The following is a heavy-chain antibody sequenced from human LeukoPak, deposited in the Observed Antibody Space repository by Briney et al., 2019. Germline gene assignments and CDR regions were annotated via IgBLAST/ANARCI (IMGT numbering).Heavy chain of an antibody. Sequence: SETLSLTCTVSGGSMTSYYWSWIRQPPGKGLEWIAYIYYSGNTNYNPSLKSRVTISVDTSKNQFSLKLSSVTAADTAVYYCARGALFTIFGVADVWGQGTTVTVSS. J-gene: IGHJ6*02. CDR2: IYYSGNT. D-gene: IGHD3-3*01. CDR1: GGSMTSYY. V-gene: IGHV4-59*01. CDR3: ARGALFTIFGVADV.